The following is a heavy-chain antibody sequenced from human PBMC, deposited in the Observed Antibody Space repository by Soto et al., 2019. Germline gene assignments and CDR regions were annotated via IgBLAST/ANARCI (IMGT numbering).Heavy chain of an antibody. J-gene: IGHJ6*02. Sequence: SETLSLTCAVYGGSFSGYYWSWIRQPPGKGLEWIGEINHSGSTNYNPSLKSRVTISVDTSKNQFSLKLSSVTAADTAVYYCARGGRFGELLYYTHVSYYGMDVWGQGTTVTVSS. CDR3: ARGGRFGELLYYTHVSYYGMDV. CDR1: GGSFSGYY. D-gene: IGHD3-10*01. CDR2: INHSGST. V-gene: IGHV4-34*01.